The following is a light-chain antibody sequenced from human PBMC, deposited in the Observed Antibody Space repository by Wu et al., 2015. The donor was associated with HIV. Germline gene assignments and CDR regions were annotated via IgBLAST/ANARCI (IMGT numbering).Light chain of an antibody. CDR3: QQYNSYSGYS. CDR2: RAS. Sequence: DIQMTQSPSTLSASVGGRVTITCRASQTINTNLAWYQQKPGKAPKLLISRASSLESGVPSRFSGSGSGTEFTLTISSLQPDDLATYYCQQYNSYSGYSFGQGTKLEIK. J-gene: IGKJ2*03. CDR1: QTINTN. V-gene: IGKV1-5*03.